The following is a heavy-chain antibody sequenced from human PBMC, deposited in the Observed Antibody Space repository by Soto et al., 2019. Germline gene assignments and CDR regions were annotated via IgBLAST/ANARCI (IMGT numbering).Heavy chain of an antibody. Sequence: QVQLVESGGGVVQPGRSLRLSCAASGFTFSSYVMHWVRQAPGKGLEWVAVISYDGSNKYYADSVKGRFTISRDNSKNALYRQMTGRRAEDTAVYYCARPYLSSTVTTWYYYYGMDVWGQGTTVTVSS. J-gene: IGHJ6*02. CDR2: ISYDGSNK. CDR1: GFTFSSYV. CDR3: ARPYLSSTVTTWYYYYGMDV. V-gene: IGHV3-30*14. D-gene: IGHD4-17*01.